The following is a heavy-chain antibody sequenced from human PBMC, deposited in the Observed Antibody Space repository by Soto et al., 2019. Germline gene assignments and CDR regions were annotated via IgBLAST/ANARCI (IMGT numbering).Heavy chain of an antibody. Sequence: PGGSLSLSCTASGLTFSNYGMSWVRQAPGKGLEWVSYISGTSVEEHHADSVKGRFTISRDNSKNTLHLQMNSLRPDDTAIYYCVKALAAVGENWFDSWGQGSLVTVSS. V-gene: IGHV3-23*01. CDR1: GLTFSNYG. CDR2: ISGTSVEE. CDR3: VKALAAVGENWFDS. J-gene: IGHJ5*01. D-gene: IGHD2-21*01.